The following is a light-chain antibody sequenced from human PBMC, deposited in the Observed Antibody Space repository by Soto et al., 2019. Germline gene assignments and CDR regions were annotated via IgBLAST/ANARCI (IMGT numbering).Light chain of an antibody. J-gene: IGKJ2*01. CDR1: QSISTY. Sequence: DIQITRSASNLSASVGDRVSITCRASQSISTYLAWYQQKPGRAPQALIYRASSLESGVPSRFSGSGSGTGFTLTISSLLPDDFATYYCQQYNEYPYTFGQGTKLEIK. CDR3: QQYNEYPYT. CDR2: RAS. V-gene: IGKV1-5*03.